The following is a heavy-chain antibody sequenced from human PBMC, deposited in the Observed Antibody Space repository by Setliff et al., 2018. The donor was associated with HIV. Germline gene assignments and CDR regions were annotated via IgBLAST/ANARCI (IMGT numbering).Heavy chain of an antibody. V-gene: IGHV4-39*01. D-gene: IGHD5-18*01. J-gene: IGHJ4*02. CDR3: ARGGYGGGWPRAFDY. Sequence: AWVRQPPGKGLELIGNIYYTGNTNDNPSLKSRVTISVDTSKNQFSLKLSSVTAADTAVYYCARGGYGGGWPRAFDYWGQGTLVTVSS. CDR2: IYYTGNT.